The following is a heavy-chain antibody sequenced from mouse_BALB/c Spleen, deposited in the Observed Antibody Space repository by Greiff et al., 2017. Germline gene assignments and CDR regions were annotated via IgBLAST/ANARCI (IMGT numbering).Heavy chain of an antibody. V-gene: IGHV1-15*01. CDR2: IDPETGGT. J-gene: IGHJ3*01. CDR1: GYTFTDYE. CDR3: TRWLLRGWFAY. D-gene: IGHD2-3*01. Sequence: VQLQQSGAELVRPGASVTLSCKASGYTFTDYEMHWVKQTPVHGLEWIGAIDPETGGTAYNQKFKGKATLTADKSSSTAYMELRSLTSEDSAVYYCTRWLLRGWFAYWGQGTLVTVSA.